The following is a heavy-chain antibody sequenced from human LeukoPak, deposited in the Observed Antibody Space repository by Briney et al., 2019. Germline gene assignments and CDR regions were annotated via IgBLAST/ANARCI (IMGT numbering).Heavy chain of an antibody. Sequence: SRTLSLTCAISGDSVSSNSAAWNWIRQSPSRGLEWLGRTYYRSKWYNDYAVSVKSRITINPDTSKNQFSLQLNSVTPEDTAVYYCARSDHIAVAGLFDYWGQGTLVTVSS. CDR2: TYYRSKWYN. CDR1: GDSVSSNSAA. J-gene: IGHJ4*02. CDR3: ARSDHIAVAGLFDY. V-gene: IGHV6-1*01. D-gene: IGHD6-19*01.